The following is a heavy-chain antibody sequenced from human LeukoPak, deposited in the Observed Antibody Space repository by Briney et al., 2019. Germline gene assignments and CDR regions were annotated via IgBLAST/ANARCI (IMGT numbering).Heavy chain of an antibody. J-gene: IGHJ6*02. V-gene: IGHV3-11*04. CDR3: AKDRRLYYYGMDV. Sequence: PGGSLRLSCAASGFTFSDYYMSWIRQAPGKGLEWVSYISSSGSTIYYADSVKGRFTISRDNSKNTLYLQMNSLRAEDTAVYYCAKDRRLYYYGMDVWGQGTTVTVSS. CDR2: ISSSGSTI. CDR1: GFTFSDYY.